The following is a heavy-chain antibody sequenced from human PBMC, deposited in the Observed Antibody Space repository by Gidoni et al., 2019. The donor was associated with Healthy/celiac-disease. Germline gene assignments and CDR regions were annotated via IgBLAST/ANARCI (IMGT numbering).Heavy chain of an antibody. Sequence: EVQLVQSGAEVKKPGESLTISCQGSGYSFTSYWIGWVRQMPGKGLEWMGIIYSGDSETRDSPSFQGQVTISADKSISTAYLQLSSLKASDTAMYYCARWRRWLQLRGAFDIWGQGTMVTVSS. CDR3: ARWRRWLQLRGAFDI. CDR1: GYSFTSYW. V-gene: IGHV5-51*01. J-gene: IGHJ3*02. D-gene: IGHD5-12*01. CDR2: IYSGDSET.